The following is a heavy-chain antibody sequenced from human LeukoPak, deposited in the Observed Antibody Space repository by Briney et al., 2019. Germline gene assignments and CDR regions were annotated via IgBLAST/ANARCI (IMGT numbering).Heavy chain of an antibody. CDR3: ARGRIAKIVVVHSFSYGMDV. CDR2: INDYTGDT. D-gene: IGHD3-22*01. Sequence: SETLSLTCTVFGGSFTDFFWTWIRHSPGKGLEWIGEINDYTGDTNYNPSLNSRVSISLEKSKNQFSLELRSVTAADTAVYYCARGRIAKIVVVHSFSYGMDVWGQGTTVTVSS. J-gene: IGHJ6*02. CDR1: GGSFTDFF. V-gene: IGHV4-34*01.